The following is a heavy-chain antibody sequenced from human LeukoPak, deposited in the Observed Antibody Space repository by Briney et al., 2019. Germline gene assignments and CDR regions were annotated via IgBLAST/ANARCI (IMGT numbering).Heavy chain of an antibody. CDR2: ISGSGGST. J-gene: IGHJ4*02. CDR3: AKGRYDYGSGSYLSDY. V-gene: IGHV3-23*01. CDR1: GFTFTNYA. D-gene: IGHD3-10*01. Sequence: GGSLRLSCAASGFTFTNYAMSWARQAPGKGLEWVSGISGSGGSTNYADSVKGRFTISRDNSKNTPYLQMNSLRPEDTGVYYCAKGRYDYGSGSYLSDYWGQGTLVTVSS.